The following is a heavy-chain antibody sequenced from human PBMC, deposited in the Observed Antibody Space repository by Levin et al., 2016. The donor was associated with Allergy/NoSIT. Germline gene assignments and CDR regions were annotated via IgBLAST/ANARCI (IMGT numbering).Heavy chain of an antibody. D-gene: IGHD5-24*01. CDR1: GGTFSSYA. J-gene: IGHJ6*02. CDR3: ARELAPDGYRLYYYYGMDV. Sequence: SVKVSCKASGGTFSSYAISWVRQAPGQGLEWMGGIIPIFGTANYAQKFQGRVTITADKSTSTAYMELSSLRSEDTAVYYCARELAPDGYRLYYYYGMDVWGQGTTVTVSS. CDR2: IIPIFGTA. V-gene: IGHV1-69*06.